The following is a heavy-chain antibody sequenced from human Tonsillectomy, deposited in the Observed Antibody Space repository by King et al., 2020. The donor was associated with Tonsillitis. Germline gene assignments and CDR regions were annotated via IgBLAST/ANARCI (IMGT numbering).Heavy chain of an antibody. D-gene: IGHD2-2*01. J-gene: IGHJ3*02. V-gene: IGHV1-2*02. CDR3: AREYCSSTSCRYSDDAFDI. Sequence: HAQLVQSGAEVKKPGASVKVSCKASGYTFTGYYMHWVRQAPGQGLEWMGWINPNSGGTNYAQKFQGRVTITRDTAISTAYMELSRLRSDDTAVYYCAREYCSSTSCRYSDDAFDIWGQGTMVTVSS. CDR1: GYTFTGYY. CDR2: INPNSGGT.